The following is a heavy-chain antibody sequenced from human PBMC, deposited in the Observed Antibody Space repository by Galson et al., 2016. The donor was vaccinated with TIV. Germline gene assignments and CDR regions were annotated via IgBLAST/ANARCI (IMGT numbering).Heavy chain of an antibody. J-gene: IGHJ4*02. V-gene: IGHV1-46*01. CDR2: IDPSSGGT. Sequence: SVKVSCKASGYTFITYYMHWVLQAPGQGLEWVGVIDPSSGGTTYAQKFQGRVTMTRDTSTSTVYMDLSSLRSDDTAVFYCAVWSNIYYFALWGQGTLITVSS. CDR3: AVWSNIYYFAL. D-gene: IGHD2-21*01. CDR1: GYTFITYY.